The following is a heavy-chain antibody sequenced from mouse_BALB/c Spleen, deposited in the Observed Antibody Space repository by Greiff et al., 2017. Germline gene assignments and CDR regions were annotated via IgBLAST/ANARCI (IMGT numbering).Heavy chain of an antibody. CDR1: GFTFSSYA. V-gene: IGHV5-9-4*01. CDR2: ISSGGSYT. D-gene: IGHD5-5*01. J-gene: IGHJ2*01. CDR3: ARAYLYYFDY. Sequence: EVQLQQSGGGLVKPGGSLKLSCAASGFTFSSYAMSWVRQSPEKRLEWVAEISSGGSYTYYPDTVTGRFTISRDNAKNTLYLEMSSLRSEDTAMYYCARAYLYYFDYWGQGTTLTVSS.